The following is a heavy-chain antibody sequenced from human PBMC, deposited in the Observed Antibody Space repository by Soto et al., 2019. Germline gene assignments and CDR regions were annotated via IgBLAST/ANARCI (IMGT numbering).Heavy chain of an antibody. D-gene: IGHD2-2*01. V-gene: IGHV4-59*02. CDR1: HGSVSGYY. J-gene: IGHJ6*02. CDR3: TRHAEIPKFQYGLDV. CDR2: IHYGGTT. Sequence: SVKLSHTCTVAHGSVSGYYWCWIRQPPGKGLEWVGYIHYGGTTMYNPSVKGRVTISVDTPKNQFSLKLNSVTAADTAVYYCTRHAEIPKFQYGLDVWGQGTTVTVSS.